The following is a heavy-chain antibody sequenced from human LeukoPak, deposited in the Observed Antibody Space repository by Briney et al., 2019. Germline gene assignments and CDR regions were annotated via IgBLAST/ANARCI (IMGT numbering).Heavy chain of an antibody. J-gene: IGHJ4*02. CDR3: ARATYFDWLSIDY. CDR1: GGSISNGDYY. V-gene: IGHV4-30-4*01. Sequence: SQTLSLTCTVSGGSISNGDYYWSWIRQPPGKGMEWIGYIYYSGSTYYNPSLKSRVTISVDTSKNQFSLELSSVTAADTAVYYCARATYFDWLSIDYCGQGTPVTVSS. CDR2: IYYSGST. D-gene: IGHD3-9*01.